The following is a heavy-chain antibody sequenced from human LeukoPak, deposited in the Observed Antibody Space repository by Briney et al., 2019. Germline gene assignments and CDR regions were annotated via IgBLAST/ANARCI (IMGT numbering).Heavy chain of an antibody. Sequence: GGSLRLSCAASGFTFSSYSMSWVRQAPGKGLEWVANIKQDGSEKYYVDSVKGRFTISRDNAKNSLYLQMNSLRAEDTAVYYCARFAVLYYRYVWAKGTTVTVSS. V-gene: IGHV3-7*01. J-gene: IGHJ6*03. D-gene: IGHD4/OR15-4a*01. CDR1: GFTFSSYS. CDR2: IKQDGSEK. CDR3: ARFAVLYYRYV.